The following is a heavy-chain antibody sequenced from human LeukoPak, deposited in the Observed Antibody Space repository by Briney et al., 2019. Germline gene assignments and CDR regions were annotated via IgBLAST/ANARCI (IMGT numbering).Heavy chain of an antibody. D-gene: IGHD1-1*01. Sequence: SXXXXFWXWIRQPPGKGLEWIGYIHDSGSTNYNPSLKSRVTILVDTSKNQFSLKLSSVTAADTAVYYCARFQYKAAFDIWGQGTMVTVSS. CDR3: ARFQYKAAFDI. J-gene: IGHJ3*02. V-gene: IGHV4-59*01. CDR2: IHDSGST. CDR1: SXXXXF.